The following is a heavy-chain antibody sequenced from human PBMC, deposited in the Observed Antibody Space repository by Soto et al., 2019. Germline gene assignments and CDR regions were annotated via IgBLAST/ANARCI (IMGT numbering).Heavy chain of an antibody. CDR1: GYSFAGYW. D-gene: IGHD3-22*01. J-gene: IGHJ4*02. Sequence: GESLKISCKGSGYSFAGYWITWVRQKPGKGLEWMGRIDPSDSQTYYSPSFRGHVTISVTKSITTVFLQWSSLRASDTAMYYCARQIYDSDTGPNFQYYFDSWGQGTPVTVSS. CDR3: ARQIYDSDTGPNFQYYFDS. V-gene: IGHV5-10-1*01. CDR2: IDPSDSQT.